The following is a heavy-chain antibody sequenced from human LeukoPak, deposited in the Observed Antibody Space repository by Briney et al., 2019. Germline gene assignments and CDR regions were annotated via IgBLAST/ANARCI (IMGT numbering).Heavy chain of an antibody. CDR2: MNPNSGNT. Sequence: ASVKVSCKASGYTFTSYDINWVRQATGQGLEWMGWMNPNSGNTGYAQKFQGRVTMTRNTSISTAYMELSRLRSDDTAVYYCARDPAYILPSYYYYYYGMDVWGQGTTVTVSS. CDR1: GYTFTSYD. V-gene: IGHV1-8*01. CDR3: ARDPAYILPSYYYYYYGMDV. J-gene: IGHJ6*02. D-gene: IGHD3-9*01.